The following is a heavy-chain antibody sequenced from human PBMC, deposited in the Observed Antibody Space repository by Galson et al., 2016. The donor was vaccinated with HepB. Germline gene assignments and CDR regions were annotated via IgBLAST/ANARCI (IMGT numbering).Heavy chain of an antibody. CDR3: AREDGRSWPPRLYYFDN. Sequence: SLRLSCAASGFTFSSYAMSWFRQAPGKGLDWGSSISGGGDSTFYADSVKGRFSISRDNSKETLYLQLNSLRAADTAVYYCAREDGRSWPPRLYYFDNWGRGTLVTVSS. D-gene: IGHD4/OR15-4a*01. CDR2: ISGGGDST. J-gene: IGHJ4*02. CDR1: GFTFSSYA. V-gene: IGHV3-23*01.